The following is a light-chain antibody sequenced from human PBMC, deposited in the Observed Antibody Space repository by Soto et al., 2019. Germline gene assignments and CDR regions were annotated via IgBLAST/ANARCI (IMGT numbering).Light chain of an antibody. Sequence: QSVLTQPASVSGSPGQSLTISCTGTSSDVGGYNYVSWYQQHPGKAPKLMIYEVSNRPSGVSNRFSGSKSGNTASLTISGLQAEDEADYYCSSYTSSSRVFGTGTKVTVL. CDR2: EVS. CDR1: SSDVGGYNY. CDR3: SSYTSSSRV. J-gene: IGLJ1*01. V-gene: IGLV2-14*01.